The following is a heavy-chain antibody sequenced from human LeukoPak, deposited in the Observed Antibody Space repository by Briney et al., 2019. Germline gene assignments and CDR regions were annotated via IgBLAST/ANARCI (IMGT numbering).Heavy chain of an antibody. CDR2: IYYSGST. J-gene: IGHJ4*02. V-gene: IGHV4-59*01. CDR3: ARAQYSSSWDY. CDR1: GGSISSYY. Sequence: PSETLSLTCTVSGGSISSYYWSWIRQPPGKGLEWIGYIYYSGSTNYNPSLKSRVTISVDTSKNQFSLKLSSVTAADTAVYYCARAQYSSSWDYWGQRTLVTVSS. D-gene: IGHD6-13*01.